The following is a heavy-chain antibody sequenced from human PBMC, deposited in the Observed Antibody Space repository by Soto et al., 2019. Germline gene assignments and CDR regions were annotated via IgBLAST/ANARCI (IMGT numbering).Heavy chain of an antibody. D-gene: IGHD3-9*01. Sequence: GGSLRLSCAASGFTFSSYWMHWVRQAPGKGLVWVSRINSDGSSTSYADSVKGRFTISRDNAKNTLYLQMNSLRAEDTAVYYCARVESQLRYFDRVYYYYGMDVWGQWTTVTV. CDR2: INSDGSST. CDR1: GFTFSSYW. CDR3: ARVESQLRYFDRVYYYYGMDV. J-gene: IGHJ6*02. V-gene: IGHV3-74*01.